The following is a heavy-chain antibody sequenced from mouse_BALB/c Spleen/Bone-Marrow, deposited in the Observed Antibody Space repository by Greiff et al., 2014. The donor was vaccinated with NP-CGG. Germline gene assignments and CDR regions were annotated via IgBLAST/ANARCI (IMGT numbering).Heavy chain of an antibody. V-gene: IGHV1-77*01. D-gene: IGHD4-1*02. J-gene: IGHJ1*01. CDR3: ARSPTGTYWYFDV. CDR2: IYPGSGST. Sequence: VQLQQSGPELVKPGASVKMSCKASGYTFTDYVISWVKQRTGQGLEWIGEIYPGSGSTYYNEKFKGKATLTADKSSNTAYMQLSSLTSEDSAVYVCARSPTGTYWYFDVWGAGTAVTVSS. CDR1: GYTFTDYV.